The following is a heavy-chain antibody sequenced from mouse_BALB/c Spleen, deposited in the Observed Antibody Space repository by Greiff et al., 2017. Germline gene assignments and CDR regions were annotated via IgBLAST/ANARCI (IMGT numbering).Heavy chain of an antibody. CDR2: ISSGSSTI. V-gene: IGHV5-17*02. CDR3: ARRGDDGNYYAMDY. CDR1: GFTFSSFG. D-gene: IGHD2-12*01. Sequence: EVQLVESGGGLVQPGGSRKLSCAASGFTFSSFGMHWVRQAPEKGLEWVAYISSGSSTIYYADTVKGRFTISRDNPKNTLFLQMTSLRSEDTAMYYCARRGDDGNYYAMDYWGQGTSVTVSS. J-gene: IGHJ4*01.